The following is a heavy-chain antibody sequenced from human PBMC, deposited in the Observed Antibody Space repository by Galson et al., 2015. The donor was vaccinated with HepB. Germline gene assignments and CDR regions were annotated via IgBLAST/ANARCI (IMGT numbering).Heavy chain of an antibody. CDR1: GLAFNIDV. J-gene: IGHJ3*02. CDR2: ITGSSHIT. Sequence: SLRLSCAASGLAFNIDVMTWVRQAPGKGLEWVSAITGSSHITSYADSVRGRFTISRDNSTNTLYLQPSSLRAEDTAVYFCARWDPSFFGLDIWGQGTVVAVSS. CDR3: ARWDPSFFGLDI. V-gene: IGHV3-23*01. D-gene: IGHD3-3*01.